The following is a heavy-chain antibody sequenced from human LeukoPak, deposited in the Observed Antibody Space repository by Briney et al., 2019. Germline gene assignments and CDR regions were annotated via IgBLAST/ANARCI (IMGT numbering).Heavy chain of an antibody. J-gene: IGHJ4*02. CDR2: IYYSGNT. Sequence: SETLSLTCTVSGGSISNYYWSWIRQPPGKGLEWIGYIYYSGNTNYNPSLKSRVTISVDTSKNQFSLKLSSVTAADTAVYYCASSPDKGSYDYWGQGTLVTVSS. V-gene: IGHV4-59*08. CDR3: ASSPDKGSYDY. CDR1: GGSISNYY. D-gene: IGHD1-26*01.